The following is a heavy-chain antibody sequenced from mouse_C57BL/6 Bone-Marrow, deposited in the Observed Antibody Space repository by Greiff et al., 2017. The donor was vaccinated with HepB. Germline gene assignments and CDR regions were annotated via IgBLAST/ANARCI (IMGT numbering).Heavy chain of an antibody. J-gene: IGHJ3*01. Sequence: QVTLKVSGAELMKPGASVKLSCKATGYTFTGYWIEWVKQRPGHGLEWIGEILPGSGSTNYNEKFKGQGTFTADTSSNTASMQLSSLTTEDSAIYYCARWGMGSYLFAYWGQGTLVTVSA. CDR1: GYTFTGYW. CDR3: ARWGMGSYLFAY. CDR2: ILPGSGST. D-gene: IGHD2-12*01. V-gene: IGHV1-9*01.